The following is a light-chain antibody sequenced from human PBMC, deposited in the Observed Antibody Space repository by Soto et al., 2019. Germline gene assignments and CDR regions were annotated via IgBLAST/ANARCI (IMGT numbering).Light chain of an antibody. CDR2: DVS. V-gene: IGLV2-14*01. CDR1: SSDVGGYNY. CDR3: SSYTSSSTLEV. Sequence: QSALTQPASVSGSPGQSITISCTGTSSDVGGYNYVSWYQQHPGKAPKLMIYDVSNRPSGVSNRFSGSKSGNTASLTISGLQAEDEADYYCSSYTSSSTLEVFGGGTQLPS. J-gene: IGLJ2*01.